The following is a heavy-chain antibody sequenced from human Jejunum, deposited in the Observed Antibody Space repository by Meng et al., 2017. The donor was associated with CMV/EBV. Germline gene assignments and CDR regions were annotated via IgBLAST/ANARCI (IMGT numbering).Heavy chain of an antibody. CDR1: SYE. Sequence: SYEFNWVRQAPGKGLEWLSHINPGGTTIYYADSVKGRFTISRDDAKSSLYLQMSSLRADDTAVYYCARQPEDFCNSIDCYHQPFDSWGQGALATVSS. CDR3: ARQPEDFCNSIDCYHQPFDS. V-gene: IGHV3-48*03. J-gene: IGHJ4*02. CDR2: INPGGTTI. D-gene: IGHD2/OR15-2a*01.